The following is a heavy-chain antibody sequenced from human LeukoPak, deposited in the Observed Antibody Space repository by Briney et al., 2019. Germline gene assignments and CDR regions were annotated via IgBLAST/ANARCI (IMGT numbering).Heavy chain of an antibody. CDR1: GFSFNTYG. CDR2: IRYDGSIE. J-gene: IGHJ3*02. Sequence: PGGSLRLSCAASGFSFNTYGMHWVRQAPGKGLEWVAFIRYDGSIEYYADSVKGRFTITRDNSKNTVYVQMNSLRAEDTAVYYCAKDHSYYYDSSGYYRQSGAFDIWGQGTMVTVSS. V-gene: IGHV3-30*02. D-gene: IGHD3-22*01. CDR3: AKDHSYYYDSSGYYRQSGAFDI.